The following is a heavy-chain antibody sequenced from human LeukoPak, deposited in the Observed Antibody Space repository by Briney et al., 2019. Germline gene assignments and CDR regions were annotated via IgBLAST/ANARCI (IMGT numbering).Heavy chain of an antibody. CDR1: GFTFSGFW. CDR3: ARDQGSGSS. Sequence: PGGSLRLSCAVSGFTFSGFWMSWSRQAPGKGLEWVASINSDGSEGYYADVVKGRFTISRDNAKNSLYLQINSLRAEDTAVYYCARDQGSGSSWGQGTLVTVSS. V-gene: IGHV3-7*03. D-gene: IGHD3-10*01. CDR2: INSDGSEG. J-gene: IGHJ5*02.